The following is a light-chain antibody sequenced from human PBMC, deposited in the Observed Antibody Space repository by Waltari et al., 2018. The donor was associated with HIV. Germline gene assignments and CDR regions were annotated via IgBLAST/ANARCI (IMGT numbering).Light chain of an antibody. CDR2: DVT. CDR1: TSDVGGYDF. CDR3: SSYATNTTVI. V-gene: IGLV2-14*03. Sequence: QSALTQPASVSGSPGQSITISCTGTTSDVGGYDFVSWFQQHPGKAPHLLIYDVTSRPAGTSDRVSGSKSGATASLTISGLQAEDEADYYCSSYATNTTVIFGGGTKVTVL. J-gene: IGLJ2*01.